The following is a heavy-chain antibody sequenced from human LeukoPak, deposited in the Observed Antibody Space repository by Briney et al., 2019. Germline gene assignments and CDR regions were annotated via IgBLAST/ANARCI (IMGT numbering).Heavy chain of an antibody. D-gene: IGHD1-1*01. CDR3: AKLLGTVTTYDS. J-gene: IGHJ4*02. CDR1: GFTFGVNW. V-gene: IGHV3-7*01. CDR2: INPDGSQK. Sequence: GGSLTLSCEASGFTFGVNWMSWVRQAPGKGLEWVASINPDGSQKLYVDSVKGRFTISRDNTQSSLYLQMNSLGAEDTAMYYCAKLLGTVTTYDSWGQGTRVTVSS.